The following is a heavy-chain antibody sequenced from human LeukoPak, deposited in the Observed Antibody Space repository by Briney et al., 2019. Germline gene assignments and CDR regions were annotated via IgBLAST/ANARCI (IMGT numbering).Heavy chain of an antibody. J-gene: IGHJ4*02. Sequence: GGSLRLSCVASEFSFSTYWMSWVRQVPGKGLEWVANIKQDGSEKFYVDSVKGRFTISRDNAKNSVYLQMNGLRAEDTAVYYCARWGTSPLYTAIDYWGQGTLVTVSS. CDR3: ARWGTSPLYTAIDY. CDR1: EFSFSTYW. CDR2: IKQDGSEK. D-gene: IGHD5-18*01. V-gene: IGHV3-7*01.